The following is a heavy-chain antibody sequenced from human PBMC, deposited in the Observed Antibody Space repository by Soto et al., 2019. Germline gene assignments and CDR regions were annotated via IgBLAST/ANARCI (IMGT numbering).Heavy chain of an antibody. CDR3: ARGWFGPDV. CDR2: IDNAGTDS. J-gene: IGHJ6*04. D-gene: IGHD3-10*01. Sequence: EVQLVESGGGLVQPGGSLRLSCAASGFTLSGRSMHWVRQAPGKGLVWVSGIDNAGTDSTYADSVKGRFTSSRVNAKNMLYLQMNSLSVEDTAVYFCARGWFGPDVWGKGTTVTVSS. CDR1: GFTLSGRS. V-gene: IGHV3-74*01.